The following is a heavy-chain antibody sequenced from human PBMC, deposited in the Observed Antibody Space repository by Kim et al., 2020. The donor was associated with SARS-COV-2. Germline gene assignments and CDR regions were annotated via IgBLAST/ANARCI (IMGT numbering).Heavy chain of an antibody. Sequence: ASVKVSCKASGYTFTSYGISWVRQVPGQGLEWMGWISAYNGNTNYAQKLQGRVTMSTETSTSTAYMELRSLRSDDSAVYYCARVGISWFGEEGLRFDPWGQGILVTVA. CDR2: ISAYNGNT. J-gene: IGHJ5*02. V-gene: IGHV1-18*01. CDR1: GYTFTSYG. CDR3: ARVGISWFGEEGLRFDP. D-gene: IGHD3-10*01.